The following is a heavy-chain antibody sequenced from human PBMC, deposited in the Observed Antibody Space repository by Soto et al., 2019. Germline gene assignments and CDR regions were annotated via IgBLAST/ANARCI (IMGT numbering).Heavy chain of an antibody. V-gene: IGHV4-38-2*02. Sequence: ETLSLTCVVSSYSISSGFFWAWIRQPPGKGLEWVGSIYHTGDTHYNPSLRSQVSMSVDTSKNHFSLRLTYLTAADTAVYFCARDTNSLDLWGQGILVTVSS. CDR1: SYSISSGFF. J-gene: IGHJ5*02. CDR3: ARDTNSLDL. D-gene: IGHD2-8*01. CDR2: IYHTGDT.